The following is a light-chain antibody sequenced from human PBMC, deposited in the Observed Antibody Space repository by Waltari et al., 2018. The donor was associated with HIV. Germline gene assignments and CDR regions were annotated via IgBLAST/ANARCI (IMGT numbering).Light chain of an antibody. CDR3: QQYNSYSWT. Sequence: DIQMTQSPSTLSASVGDRVTITCRASQTIDNWLAWYQQKPGKVPNLLIYKASSLETGVPSRFSSSGSGTEFTLTISSLQPDDCAIYYCQQYNSYSWTFGQGTKVEIK. J-gene: IGKJ1*01. CDR1: QTIDNW. V-gene: IGKV1-5*03. CDR2: KAS.